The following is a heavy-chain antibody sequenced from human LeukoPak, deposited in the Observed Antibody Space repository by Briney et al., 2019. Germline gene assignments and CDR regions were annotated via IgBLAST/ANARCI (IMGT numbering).Heavy chain of an antibody. CDR1: GASISGSGYY. J-gene: IGHJ5*02. Sequence: SETLSLTCAVSGASISGSGYYWGWIRQPPGKGLEWIGSIYHSGSTYYNPSLKSRVAISVDTSKNQFSLKLSSVTAADTAVYYCARAKGVVRGVIGWFDPWGQGTLVTVSS. V-gene: IGHV4-39*07. CDR3: ARAKGVVRGVIGWFDP. D-gene: IGHD3-10*01. CDR2: IYHSGST.